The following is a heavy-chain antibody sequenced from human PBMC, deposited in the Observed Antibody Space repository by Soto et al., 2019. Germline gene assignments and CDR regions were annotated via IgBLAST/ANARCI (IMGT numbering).Heavy chain of an antibody. CDR3: ARDWRITIFGVVTYAFDI. CDR1: GFTFSSYA. D-gene: IGHD3-3*01. V-gene: IGHV3-23*01. Sequence: LRLSCAASGFTFSSYAMSWVRQAPGKGLEWVSAISGSGGSTYYADSVKGRFTISRDNSKNTLYLQMNSLRAEDTAVYYCARDWRITIFGVVTYAFDIWGQGTMVTVSS. CDR2: ISGSGGST. J-gene: IGHJ3*02.